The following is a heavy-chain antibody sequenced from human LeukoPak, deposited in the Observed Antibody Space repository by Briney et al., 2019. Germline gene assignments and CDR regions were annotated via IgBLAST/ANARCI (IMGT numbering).Heavy chain of an antibody. V-gene: IGHV1-3*01. CDR3: ARDRGETGDFDH. CDR2: INAGNGDT. CDR1: GYTFTSYA. D-gene: IGHD1-1*01. J-gene: IGHJ4*02. Sequence: ASVKVSCTASGYTFTSYAMHWVRRAPGQRLEWMGWINAGNGDTKYSQKFQGRVTIARDTSASTAYMELSSLRSEDTAVYYCARDRGETGDFDHWGQGTLVTVSS.